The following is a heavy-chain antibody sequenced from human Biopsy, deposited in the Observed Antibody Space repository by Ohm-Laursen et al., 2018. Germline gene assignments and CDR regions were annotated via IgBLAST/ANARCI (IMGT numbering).Heavy chain of an antibody. D-gene: IGHD6-19*01. CDR2: IYSTGRSS. CDR3: ARTPGVAVAGRFFDL. J-gene: IGHJ2*01. V-gene: IGHV4-4*07. CDR1: GGSVDDYF. Sequence: PSQTLSLTCSVSGGSVDDYFWNWIRQPAGKGLEWIGRIYSTGRSSAYHPSFQSRVTMSLDTSNKQFSLKLTSVTAADTAVYYCARTPGVAVAGRFFDLWGRGTLDTVSS.